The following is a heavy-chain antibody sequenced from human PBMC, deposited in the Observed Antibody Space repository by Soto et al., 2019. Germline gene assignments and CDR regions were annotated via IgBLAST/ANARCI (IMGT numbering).Heavy chain of an antibody. D-gene: IGHD2-15*01. CDR3: ASTGGVEYFQH. V-gene: IGHV4-59*08. CDR1: GGSISSYY. J-gene: IGHJ1*01. CDR2: IYYSGST. Sequence: QVQLQESGPGLVKPSETLSLTCTVSGGSISSYYWSWIRQPPGKGLEWIGYIYYSGSTNYNPSLNGRVTLSVDTSKNQFSLKLSSVTAADTAVYYCASTGGVEYFQHWGQGTLVTVSS.